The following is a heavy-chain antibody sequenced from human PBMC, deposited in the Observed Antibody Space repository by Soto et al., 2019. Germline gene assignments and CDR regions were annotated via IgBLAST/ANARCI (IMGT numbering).Heavy chain of an antibody. J-gene: IGHJ6*02. CDR1: GFTFSSYG. D-gene: IGHD4-17*01. CDR2: ISYDGSNK. CDR3: AKDHDSGDYALLRYGMGV. Sequence: QVQLVESGGGVVQPGRSLRLSCAASGFTFSSYGMHWVRQAPGKGLEWVAVISYDGSNKYYADSVKGRFTISRDNSKNSRYLQMNSLRAEDTAVYYCAKDHDSGDYALLRYGMGVWGQGATVTVSS. V-gene: IGHV3-30*18.